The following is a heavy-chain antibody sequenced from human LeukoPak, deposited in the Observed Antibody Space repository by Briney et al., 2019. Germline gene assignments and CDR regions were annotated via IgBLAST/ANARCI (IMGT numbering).Heavy chain of an antibody. J-gene: IGHJ4*02. D-gene: IGHD1-1*01. CDR2: IGGRGVST. CDR1: GFTFSTYA. V-gene: IGHV3-23*01. CDR3: AKAASGNWNDVSDY. Sequence: AGGSLRLPCAASGFTFSTYAMSWVRQAPGKGLEWVSAIGGRGVSTSYADSVRGRFTISRDNSKNTLYLQMNSLRAEDTAVYYCAKAASGNWNDVSDYWGQGTLVTVSS.